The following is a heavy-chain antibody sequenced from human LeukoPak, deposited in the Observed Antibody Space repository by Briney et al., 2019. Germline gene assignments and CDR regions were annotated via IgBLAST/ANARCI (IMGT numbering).Heavy chain of an antibody. V-gene: IGHV1-69*05. CDR1: GCTFSSYA. J-gene: IGHJ3*02. CDR3: AKYWGSSPQPNAFDI. Sequence: GASVKVSCKASGCTFSSYAISWVRQAPGQGLEWMGGIIPIFGTANYAQKFQGRVTITTDESTSTAYMELSSLRSEDTAAYYCAKYWGSSPQPNAFDIWGQGTMVTVSS. CDR2: IIPIFGTA. D-gene: IGHD7-27*01.